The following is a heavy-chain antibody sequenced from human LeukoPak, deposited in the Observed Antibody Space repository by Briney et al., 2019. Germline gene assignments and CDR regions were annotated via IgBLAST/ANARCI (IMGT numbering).Heavy chain of an antibody. CDR1: GFTVSSNY. Sequence: GGSLRLSCAASGFTVSSNYMSWVRQAPGKGLEWVSVIYSGGSTYYADSVKGRFTISRDNSKNTLYLQMNSLRAEDTAVYYCARSELDFWSGLIDYWGQGTLVTVSS. CDR2: IYSGGST. CDR3: ARSELDFWSGLIDY. D-gene: IGHD3-3*01. J-gene: IGHJ4*02. V-gene: IGHV3-66*01.